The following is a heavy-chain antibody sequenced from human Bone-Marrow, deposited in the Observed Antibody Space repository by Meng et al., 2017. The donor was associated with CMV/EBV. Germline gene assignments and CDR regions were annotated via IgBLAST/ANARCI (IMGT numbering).Heavy chain of an antibody. CDR2: IRNDGSNK. CDR1: GFTSSNYG. V-gene: IGHV3-30*02. J-gene: IGHJ5*02. CDR3: AKDQSPSTNYDFWSGYYRENRADP. D-gene: IGHD3-3*01. Sequence: GESLKISCAASGFTSSNYGMHWVRQAPGKGLEWVAFIRNDGSNKYADSVKGRFTISRANSKNTLYLQMNRLRTEDTALDYCAKDQSPSTNYDFWSGYYRENRADPWGQGTLVTVSS.